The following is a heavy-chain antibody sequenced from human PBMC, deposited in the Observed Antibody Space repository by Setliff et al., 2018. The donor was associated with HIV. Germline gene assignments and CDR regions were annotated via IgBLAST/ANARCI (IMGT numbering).Heavy chain of an antibody. V-gene: IGHV1-24*01. D-gene: IGHD2-15*01. J-gene: IGHJ4*02. CDR2: FDPQDGKT. CDR3: ARATFYCRGGRCYSSFFDS. Sequence: ASVKVSCKISGYTLTEVSMHWVRQAPGKGLEWMGYFDPQDGKTIYAQKFQGRVTITTDESTSTAYMELSRLRSEDTAAYYCARATFYCRGGRCYSSFFDSWGQGTLVTVSS. CDR1: GYTLTEVS.